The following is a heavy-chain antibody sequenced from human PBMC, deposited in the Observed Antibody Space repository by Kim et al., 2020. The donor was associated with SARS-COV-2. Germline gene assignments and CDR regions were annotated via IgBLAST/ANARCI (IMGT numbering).Heavy chain of an antibody. D-gene: IGHD3-16*01. Sequence: GGSLRLSCATSGFTFSAYDMNWVRQAPGKGLEWLSCITKSSTTTYYADSVEGRFTISRDNAKNSLYLQMNSLRAEDTALYYCVRDRMGGAFDMWGQVTMVTVSS. CDR3: VRDRMGGAFDM. CDR2: ITKSSTTT. CDR1: GFTFSAYD. J-gene: IGHJ3*02. V-gene: IGHV3-48*01.